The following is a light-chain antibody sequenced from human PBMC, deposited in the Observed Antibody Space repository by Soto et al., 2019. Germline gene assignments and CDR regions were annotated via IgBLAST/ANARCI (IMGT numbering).Light chain of an antibody. Sequence: QSVLTQPPSASETPGQRVTISCSGSSSNIGSNTVNWYQQFPGTAPKLLIYTDDQRPSGVPDRFSGSKSGTSASLAISGLQSEDESDYYCAAWDDSLDGWVFGGGTKLTVL. J-gene: IGLJ3*02. CDR1: SSNIGSNT. CDR2: TDD. CDR3: AAWDDSLDGWV. V-gene: IGLV1-44*01.